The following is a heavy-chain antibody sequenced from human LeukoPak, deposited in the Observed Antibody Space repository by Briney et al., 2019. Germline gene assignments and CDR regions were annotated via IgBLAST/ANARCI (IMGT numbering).Heavy chain of an antibody. Sequence: GGSLRLSCAASGFTFSSYVMSWVRQAPGKALEWVSTIGYGGRSIYYADSVKGRFTISRDNSKNTLYLHMNSLRAEDTAVYYCARDDYPMGRSDYWGQGTLVTVSS. D-gene: IGHD4/OR15-4a*01. V-gene: IGHV3-23*01. CDR3: ARDDYPMGRSDY. J-gene: IGHJ4*02. CDR1: GFTFSSYV. CDR2: IGYGGRSI.